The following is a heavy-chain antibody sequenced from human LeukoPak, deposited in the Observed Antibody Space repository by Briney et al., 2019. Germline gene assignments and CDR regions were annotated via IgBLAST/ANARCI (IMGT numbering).Heavy chain of an antibody. CDR3: AKDNSSPYYYYYMDV. Sequence: PGGSLRLSCAASGFTFSSYAMSWVRQAPGKGLEWVSAISGSGGSTYYADSVKGRFTISRDNSKNTLYLQMNSLRAEDTAVYYCAKDNSSPYYYYYMDVWGKGTTVTVSS. CDR2: ISGSGGST. J-gene: IGHJ6*03. CDR1: GFTFSSYA. V-gene: IGHV3-23*01. D-gene: IGHD2/OR15-2a*01.